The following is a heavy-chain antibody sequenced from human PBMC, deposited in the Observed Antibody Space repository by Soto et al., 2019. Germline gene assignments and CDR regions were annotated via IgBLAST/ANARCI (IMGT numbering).Heavy chain of an antibody. Sequence: QVQLVESGGGVVQPGRSLRLSCAASGFTFSSYGMHWVRQAPGKGLEWVAVISYDGSNKYYADSVKGRFTISRDNSKNTLYLQMNSLRAEDTAVYYCAKDGTGVEEQQDYWGQGTLVTVSS. CDR1: GFTFSSYG. CDR3: AKDGTGVEEQQDY. J-gene: IGHJ4*02. V-gene: IGHV3-30*18. CDR2: ISYDGSNK. D-gene: IGHD6-13*01.